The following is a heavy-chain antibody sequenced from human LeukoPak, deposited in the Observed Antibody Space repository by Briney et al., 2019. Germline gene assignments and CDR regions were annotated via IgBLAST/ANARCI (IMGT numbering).Heavy chain of an antibody. D-gene: IGHD2-2*01. Sequence: SETLCLTCVSGGAISRGSYYWTWIRHPAGKGLEWSGRFYTNGNTNYNPSLKSRVTLSVDKAKIQLSLTLTSVTAADTVVYYCAREPRGNCSCTSCTFYYYMDVWGKGTTVTVPS. V-gene: IGHV4-61*02. CDR2: FYTNGNT. CDR1: GGAISRGSYY. CDR3: AREPRGNCSCTSCTFYYYMDV. J-gene: IGHJ6*03.